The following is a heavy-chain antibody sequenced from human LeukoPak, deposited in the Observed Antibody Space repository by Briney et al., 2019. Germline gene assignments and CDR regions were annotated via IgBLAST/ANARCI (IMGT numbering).Heavy chain of an antibody. CDR2: ISTRATTI. J-gene: IGHJ4*02. D-gene: IGHD6-19*01. CDR1: GFTFSTYE. V-gene: IGHV3-48*03. CDR3: ARLTWLDFDY. Sequence: GGSLRLSCAASGFTFSTYEMNWVRQAPGKGLEWVSYISTRATTIYYADSVKGRFTISRDNARNSLYLQMNSLRAEDTAVYYCARLTWLDFDYWGQGTLVTVSS.